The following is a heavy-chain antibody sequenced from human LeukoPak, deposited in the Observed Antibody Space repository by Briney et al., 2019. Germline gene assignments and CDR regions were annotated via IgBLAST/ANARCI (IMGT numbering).Heavy chain of an antibody. Sequence: SETLSLTCTVSGGSISSYYWSWIRQSPRKGLEWIGYIYYSGSTNYNPSLKGRVTISVDTSKNQFSLKLSSVIAADTAVYYCARLTDSRTFDSWGQGTLVTVSS. V-gene: IGHV4-59*08. CDR2: IYYSGST. J-gene: IGHJ4*02. CDR1: GGSISSYY. D-gene: IGHD3-22*01. CDR3: ARLTDSRTFDS.